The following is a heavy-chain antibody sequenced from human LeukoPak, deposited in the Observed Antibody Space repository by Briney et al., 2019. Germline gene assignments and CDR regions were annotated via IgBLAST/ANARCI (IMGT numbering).Heavy chain of an antibody. Sequence: GESLKISCKGSGYIFTTYWIGWVRQMPGKGLEWMGIIYPDDSNTRYSPSFQGQVTISADKSISTAYLQWSSLRASDTAMYYCARHHRIEASDTPLDYWGQGTLVTVSS. CDR3: ARHHRIEASDTPLDY. D-gene: IGHD6-13*01. CDR2: IYPDDSNT. CDR1: GYIFTTYW. J-gene: IGHJ4*02. V-gene: IGHV5-51*01.